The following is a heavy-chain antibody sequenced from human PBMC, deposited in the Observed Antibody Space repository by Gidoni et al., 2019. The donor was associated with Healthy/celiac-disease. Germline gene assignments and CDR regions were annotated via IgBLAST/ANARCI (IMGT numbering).Heavy chain of an antibody. D-gene: IGHD3-10*01. CDR2: IKQDGSEK. Sequence: EVQMVESGGGLVQPGGSLSLSCAASGFPFSSSWMRWVRQAPGKGLEWVANIKQDGSEKYYVDSVKGRFTISRDNAKNSLYLQMNSLRAEDTAVYYCARDLGLLWFGELSAVFDYWGQGTLVTVSS. CDR3: ARDLGLLWFGELSAVFDY. V-gene: IGHV3-7*03. CDR1: GFPFSSSW. J-gene: IGHJ4*02.